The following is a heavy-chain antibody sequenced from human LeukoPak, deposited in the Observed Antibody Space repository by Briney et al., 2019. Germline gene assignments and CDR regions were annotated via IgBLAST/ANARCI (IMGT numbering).Heavy chain of an antibody. CDR1: GYPFFSSG. CDR3: ARYSSSSYWFDP. Sequence: ASVKVSCKASGYPFFSSGISWVRQAPGQGLEWMGGIIPIFGTANYAQKFQGRVTITADESTSTAYMELSSLRSEDTAVYYCARYSSSSYWFDPWGQGTLVTVSS. V-gene: IGHV1-69*13. J-gene: IGHJ5*02. D-gene: IGHD6-6*01. CDR2: IIPIFGTA.